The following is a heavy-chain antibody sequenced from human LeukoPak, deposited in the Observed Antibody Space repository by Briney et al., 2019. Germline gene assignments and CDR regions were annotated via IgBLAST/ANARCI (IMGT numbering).Heavy chain of an antibody. CDR2: ISVYSGYS. Sequence: GASVKVSCKASGYPFTTYGTTWIRQAPGQGLEWMGWISVYSGYSTNAQNLQGRVTMTTDTSTTTAYMELRSLRSDDTAVYYCARNGTYGGDSYYFYMDVWGKGTTVTVSS. D-gene: IGHD4-23*01. CDR1: GYPFTTYG. CDR3: ARNGTYGGDSYYFYMDV. J-gene: IGHJ6*03. V-gene: IGHV1-18*01.